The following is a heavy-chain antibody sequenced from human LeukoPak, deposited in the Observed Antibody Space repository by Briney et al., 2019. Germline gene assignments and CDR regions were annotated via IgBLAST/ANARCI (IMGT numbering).Heavy chain of an antibody. CDR1: GFTFSSYS. CDR3: AKDRSTSRERIYYYYMDV. CDR2: IRYDGSNK. D-gene: IGHD2-2*01. V-gene: IGHV3-30*02. J-gene: IGHJ6*03. Sequence: SGGSLRLSCAASGFTFSSYSMNWVRQAPGKGLEWVAFIRYDGSNKYYADSVKGRFTISRDNSKNTLYLQMNSLRAEDTAVYYCAKDRSTSRERIYYYYMDVWGKGTTVTVSS.